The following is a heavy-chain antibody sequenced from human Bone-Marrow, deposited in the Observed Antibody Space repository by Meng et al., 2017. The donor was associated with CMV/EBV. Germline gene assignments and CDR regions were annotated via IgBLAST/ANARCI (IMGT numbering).Heavy chain of an antibody. Sequence: ASVKVSCKASGYTFASYDINWVRQATGQGLEWMGWMNPNSGNTGYSQKFQGRVTMTRDTSISTAYMELSSLRSEDTAVYYCARGPIDSVSNWGQGTLVTVFS. J-gene: IGHJ4*02. CDR1: GYTFASYD. D-gene: IGHD2-15*01. CDR3: ARGPIDSVSN. V-gene: IGHV1-8*01. CDR2: MNPNSGNT.